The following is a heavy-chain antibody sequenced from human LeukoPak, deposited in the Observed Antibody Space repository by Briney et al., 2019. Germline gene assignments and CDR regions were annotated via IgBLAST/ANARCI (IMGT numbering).Heavy chain of an antibody. D-gene: IGHD2-21*02. V-gene: IGHV3-30*18. J-gene: IGHJ4*02. CDR3: AKDLERHIVVVTASAVDY. CDR1: GFTXSXXG. Sequence: SXRLSCAXXGFTXSXXGMHWVXXAPGXGLXXVAVXSYDGSNKYYADSVKGRFTISRDNSKNTLYLQMNSLRAEDTAVYYCAKDLERHIVVVTASAVDYWGQGTLVTVSS. CDR2: XSYDGSNK.